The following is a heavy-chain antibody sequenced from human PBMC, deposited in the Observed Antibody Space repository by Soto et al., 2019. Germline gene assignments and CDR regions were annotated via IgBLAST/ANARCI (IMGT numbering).Heavy chain of an antibody. Sequence: QITLKESGPTLVNPTQPLTLTCTFRGFSLTTRGVAVGWIRQPQGKALEWLAVIYWDDDKRHNPSLRNRLTITKDTSKNQVVLTLTNMDPVDTATYYCAHGDGSLGRDWFDPWGQGTLVTVSS. CDR1: GFSLTTRGVA. CDR2: IYWDDDK. J-gene: IGHJ5*02. D-gene: IGHD3-10*01. CDR3: AHGDGSLGRDWFDP. V-gene: IGHV2-5*02.